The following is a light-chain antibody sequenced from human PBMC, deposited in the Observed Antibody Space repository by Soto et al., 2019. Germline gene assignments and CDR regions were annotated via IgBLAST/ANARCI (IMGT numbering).Light chain of an antibody. J-gene: IGKJ2*01. Sequence: DVQLAQSPSTLPASVGDRVTITCRASQNIDSRLAWYQQKPGKAPKLLVYDASILERGVTSTFSGSGSGTDFTLTISSLQPEDFATYYCQQSYSTPHTFGQGTKLEIK. CDR3: QQSYSTPHT. V-gene: IGKV1-5*01. CDR1: QNIDSR. CDR2: DAS.